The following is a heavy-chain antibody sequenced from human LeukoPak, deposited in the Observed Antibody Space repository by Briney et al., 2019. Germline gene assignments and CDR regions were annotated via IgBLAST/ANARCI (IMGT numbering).Heavy chain of an antibody. D-gene: IGHD3-22*01. J-gene: IGHJ6*03. V-gene: IGHV5-51*01. CDR2: IYPGDPDT. CDR1: GYSFTSYW. Sequence: GESLKISCKGSGYSFTSYWIGWVRQMPGKGLEWMGIIYPGDPDTRYSPSFQGQVTISADKSISTAYLQWSSLKASDTAMYYCARIKTYYYDSSGYYDRYYMDVWGKGTTVTVSS. CDR3: ARIKTYYYDSSGYYDRYYMDV.